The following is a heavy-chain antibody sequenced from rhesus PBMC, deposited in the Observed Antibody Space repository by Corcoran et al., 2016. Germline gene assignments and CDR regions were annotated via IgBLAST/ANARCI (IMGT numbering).Heavy chain of an antibody. CDR1: GYSISSGYD. J-gene: IGHJ4*01. Sequence: QVQLQESGPGVVKPSETLSLTCAVSGYSISSGYDWSWIRQPPGTGLEWSGYIYGSRGSTNYNPSLKYRVTISKDSSKSQFSLKLSSVTAADTAVYYCAGAPEYLDWSNYFDYWGQGVLVTVSS. CDR2: IYGSRGST. CDR3: AGAPEYLDWSNYFDY. V-gene: IGHV4-76*01. D-gene: IGHD3-3*01.